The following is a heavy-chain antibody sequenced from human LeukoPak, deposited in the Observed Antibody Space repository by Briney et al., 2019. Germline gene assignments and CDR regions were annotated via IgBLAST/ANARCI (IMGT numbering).Heavy chain of an antibody. V-gene: IGHV4-59*12. D-gene: IGHD3-9*01. CDR1: GGSISSYY. CDR2: IYDSGNT. J-gene: IGHJ3*02. CDR3: ARWGGIVTYEISTGYYTHDAFDI. Sequence: SETLSLTCTVSGGSISSYYWSWIRQPPGKGLEWVGYIYDSGNTKYNPSLKRRVSISVDTSNNQFSLNLRSVTAADTAVYYCARWGGIVTYEISTGYYTHDAFDIWGQGTMVTVSS.